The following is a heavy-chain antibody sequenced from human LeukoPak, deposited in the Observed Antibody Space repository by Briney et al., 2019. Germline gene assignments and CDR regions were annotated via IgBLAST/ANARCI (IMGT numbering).Heavy chain of an antibody. D-gene: IGHD5-24*01. J-gene: IGHJ4*02. Sequence: PSETLSLTCAVYGGSFSGYYWSWIRQPPGKGLEWIGEINHSGSTNYNPSLKSRVTISVDTSKNQFSLKLSSVTAADTAVYYCARTTRAHFVGYNKGFDYWGQGTLVTVSS. V-gene: IGHV4-34*01. CDR3: ARTTRAHFVGYNKGFDY. CDR1: GGSFSGYY. CDR2: INHSGST.